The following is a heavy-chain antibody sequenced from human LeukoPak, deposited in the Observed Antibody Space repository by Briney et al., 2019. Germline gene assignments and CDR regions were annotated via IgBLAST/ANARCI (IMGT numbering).Heavy chain of an antibody. V-gene: IGHV3-23*01. CDR1: GFTFSNHA. CDR2: ISASGDAT. D-gene: IGHD1-26*01. Sequence: GGSPRLSCAASGFTFSNHAMTWVRQAPGKGLEWVSAISASGDATWYADSVKGRFTISRDNSKNTLFLQMNSLRAEDTAIYYCAKYGPQDSGSSHFDYWGQGALVTVSS. CDR3: AKYGPQDSGSSHFDY. J-gene: IGHJ4*02.